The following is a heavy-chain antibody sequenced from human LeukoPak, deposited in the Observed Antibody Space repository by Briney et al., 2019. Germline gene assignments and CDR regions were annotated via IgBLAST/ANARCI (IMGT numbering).Heavy chain of an antibody. V-gene: IGHV3-20*04. Sequence: PGGSLRLSCAASGFTFDDYGMSWVRQAPGKGLEWVSGINWNGGSTGYADSVKGRFTISRDNAKNSLYLQMNSLRAEDTALYYCASFPYVVVTAGYLQEWGQGTLVTVSS. CDR1: GFTFDDYG. J-gene: IGHJ1*01. CDR2: INWNGGST. D-gene: IGHD2-21*02. CDR3: ASFPYVVVTAGYLQE.